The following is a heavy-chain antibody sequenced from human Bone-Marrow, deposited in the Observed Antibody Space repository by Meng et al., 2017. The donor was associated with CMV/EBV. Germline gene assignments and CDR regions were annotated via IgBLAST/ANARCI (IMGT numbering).Heavy chain of an antibody. CDR3: ARDPSGVRGSNAAFDI. CDR2: ISSSSSYI. Sequence: GGSLRLSCAASGFIFSSYSMNWVRQAPGKGLEWVSSISSSSSYIYYADSVKGRFTISRDNAKNSLYLQVDSLSAEDTAVYYCARDPSGVRGSNAAFDIWGQGTLVTVSS. V-gene: IGHV3-21*01. D-gene: IGHD2-8*01. CDR1: GFIFSSYS. J-gene: IGHJ3*02.